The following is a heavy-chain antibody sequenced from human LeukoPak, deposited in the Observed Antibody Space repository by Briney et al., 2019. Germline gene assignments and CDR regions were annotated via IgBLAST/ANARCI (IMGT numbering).Heavy chain of an antibody. D-gene: IGHD5-24*01. CDR1: GGTFSSYA. CDR2: IIPIFGTA. CDR3: ARLAWGYKTMDV. Sequence: ASVKVSXKASGGTFSSYAISWVRQAPGQGLEWMGGIIPIFGTANYAQKFQGRVTITADESTSTAYMELSSLRSEDTAVYYCARLAWGYKTMDVWGKGTTVTVSS. V-gene: IGHV1-69*01. J-gene: IGHJ6*04.